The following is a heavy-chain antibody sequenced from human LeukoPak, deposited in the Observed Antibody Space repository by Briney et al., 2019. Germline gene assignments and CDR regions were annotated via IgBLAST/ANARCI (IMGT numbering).Heavy chain of an antibody. J-gene: IGHJ6*02. CDR3: AKDRRGSRNSLDV. CDR2: ILPYSGNT. D-gene: IGHD3-16*01. V-gene: IGHV1-18*01. Sequence: ASVKVSCKASGYTFSTYGISWVRQAPGQGLEWMRWILPYSGNTNYAQKLQGRVSVTTDTSTTTAYMELRSLTSDDTAVYYCAKDRRGSRNSLDVWGQGTTITVSS. CDR1: GYTFSTYG.